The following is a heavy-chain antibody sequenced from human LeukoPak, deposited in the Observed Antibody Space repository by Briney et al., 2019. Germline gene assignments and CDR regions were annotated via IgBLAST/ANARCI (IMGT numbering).Heavy chain of an antibody. D-gene: IGHD1-7*01. CDR3: ARYNWNYDYFDY. V-gene: IGHV3-74*01. J-gene: IGHJ4*02. CDR2: IKSDRSST. CDR1: GFTFSDYW. Sequence: GGSLRLSCAASGFTFSDYWMHWVRQVPGEGLVWVSRIKSDRSSTSYADSVKGRFTISRDNAKNTLYLQMNSLRGEDTAVYYCARYNWNYDYFDYWGQGALVAVSS.